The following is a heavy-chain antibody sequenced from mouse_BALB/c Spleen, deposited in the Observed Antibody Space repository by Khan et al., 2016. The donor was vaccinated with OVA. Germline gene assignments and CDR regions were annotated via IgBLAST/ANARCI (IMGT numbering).Heavy chain of an antibody. V-gene: IGHV3-2*02. CDR2: ISSSGST. CDR3: ARSLYYSYGYGLDF. CDR1: GYSFTSVNA. J-gene: IGHJ4*01. D-gene: IGHD2-14*01. Sequence: EVQLVESGPGLVKPSVSLNLTCKGTGYSFTSVNAWNLIRQLPGNQLGWMGFISSSGSTSYNQSFKSRTSITRDTSKNQFFLQLTSLTTEDTARYYCARSLYYSYGYGLDFWGQGTSVTVSA.